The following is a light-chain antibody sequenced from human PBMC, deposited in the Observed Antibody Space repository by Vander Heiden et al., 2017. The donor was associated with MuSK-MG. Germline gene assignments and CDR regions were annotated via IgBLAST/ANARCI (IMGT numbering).Light chain of an antibody. CDR3: QVWDTTNAHWM. Sequence: SYELTQPPSVSVAPGQTARISCVGDTIGSNSVHWYQQKPGQAPVLVIYDDYDRPSGIPARLSGSKSGNTATLTFSRVEAGDEADYYCQVWDTTNAHWMFGGGTKLTVL. CDR1: TIGSNS. CDR2: DDY. J-gene: IGLJ3*02. V-gene: IGLV3-21*02.